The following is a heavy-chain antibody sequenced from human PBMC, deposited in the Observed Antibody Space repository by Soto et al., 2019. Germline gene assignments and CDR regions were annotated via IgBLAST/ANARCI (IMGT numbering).Heavy chain of an antibody. Sequence: QVQLVESGGGVVQPGRSLRLSCAASGFTFSSYAMHWVRQAPGKGLEWVAIISYDASNKYYADSVKGRFTISRDNSKSTLYLQMNSLRTGDTAVYYCARGYSSSSAAFDYWGQGTLVTVSS. CDR2: ISYDASNK. J-gene: IGHJ4*02. CDR3: ARGYSSSSAAFDY. V-gene: IGHV3-30-3*01. CDR1: GFTFSSYA. D-gene: IGHD6-13*01.